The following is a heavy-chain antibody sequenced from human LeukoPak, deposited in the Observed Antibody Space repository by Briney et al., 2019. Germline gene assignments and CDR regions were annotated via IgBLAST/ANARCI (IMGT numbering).Heavy chain of an antibody. CDR2: INPNNGGT. D-gene: IGHD3-22*01. Sequence: ASVKVSCKASGYTFTGYYIHWVRQAPGQGLEWMGRINPNNGGTNYAQKFQGRVTMTRDMSMSTAYMESSRLRSVDTAVYYCAGEDNSSGYRPFDIWGQGTMVTVPP. CDR3: AGEDNSSGYRPFDI. CDR1: GYTFTGYY. J-gene: IGHJ3*02. V-gene: IGHV1-2*06.